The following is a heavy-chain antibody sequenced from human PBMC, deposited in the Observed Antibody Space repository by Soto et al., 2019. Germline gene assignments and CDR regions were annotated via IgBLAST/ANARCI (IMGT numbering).Heavy chain of an antibody. CDR2: IYYSGST. J-gene: IGHJ5*02. V-gene: IGHV4-59*01. CDR3: ARDGLEGWFDP. Sequence: QVQLQESGPGLVKPSETLSLTCTVSGGSISTYYWSWIRQPPGKGLEWIGYIYYSGSTNYNPSLKSRVTISVDTSKNQFSLKLSSVTAADTAVYYWARDGLEGWFDPWGQGTLVTVSS. CDR1: GGSISTYY.